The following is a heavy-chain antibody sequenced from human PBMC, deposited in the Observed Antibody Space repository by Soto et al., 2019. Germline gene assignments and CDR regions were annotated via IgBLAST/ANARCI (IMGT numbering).Heavy chain of an antibody. CDR1: GYTFPNYV. D-gene: IGHD2-15*01. V-gene: IGHV1-8*01. J-gene: IGHJ4*02. Sequence: QVQLVQSGAEVKKPGASVTVSCKASGYTFPNYVINWVRQATGQGLAWMGWMNPKSGNTGDVQKFQGRVTMTRNTSIRTAYMDLRSLRSDDTAVYYCERVMAGGHADYWGQGTLVTVSS. CDR2: MNPKSGNT. CDR3: ERVMAGGHADY.